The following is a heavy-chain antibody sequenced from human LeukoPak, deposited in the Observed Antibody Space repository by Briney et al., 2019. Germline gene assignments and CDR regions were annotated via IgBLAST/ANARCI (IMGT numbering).Heavy chain of an antibody. CDR1: GGSISSYY. V-gene: IGHV4-59*01. CDR3: ARDSPHSGRVD. CDR2: IYYSAST. J-gene: IGHJ4*02. D-gene: IGHD1-26*01. Sequence: SETLSPTCTVSGGSISSYYWSWIRQPPGKGLEWIGYIYYSASTNYNPSLKSRVTISVDTSKNQFSLKRSSVTAADTAVYYCARDSPHSGRVDWGQGTLVTVSS.